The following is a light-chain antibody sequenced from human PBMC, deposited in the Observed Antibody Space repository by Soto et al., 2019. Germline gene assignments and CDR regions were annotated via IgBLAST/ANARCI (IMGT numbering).Light chain of an antibody. CDR3: QQYNNWPRT. V-gene: IGKV3-15*01. Sequence: EIVMTQSPATLSVSPGERATFSCRASQSVSSNLAWYQQKPGQAPRLLIYGASTRATGIPARFSGSGSGTEFTLTISSLQSEDFAVYYWQQYNNWPRTFGQGTKVDNK. CDR2: GAS. J-gene: IGKJ1*01. CDR1: QSVSSN.